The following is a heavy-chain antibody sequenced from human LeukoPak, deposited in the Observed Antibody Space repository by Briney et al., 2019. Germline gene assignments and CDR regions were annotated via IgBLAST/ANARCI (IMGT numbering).Heavy chain of an antibody. V-gene: IGHV4-34*01. D-gene: IGHD5-12*01. CDR2: INHSGST. CDR1: GGSFSGYY. CDR3: ARGLVATFAFLDY. J-gene: IGHJ4*02. Sequence: KPSETLSLTCAVYGGSFSGYYWSWIRQPPGKGLEWIGEINHSGSTNYNPSLKSRVTISVDTSKNQFSLKLSSVTAADTAVYYCARGLVATFAFLDYWGQGTLVTVSS.